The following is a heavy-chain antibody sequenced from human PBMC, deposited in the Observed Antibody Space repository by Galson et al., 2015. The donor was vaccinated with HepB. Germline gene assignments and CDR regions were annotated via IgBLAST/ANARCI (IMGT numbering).Heavy chain of an antibody. CDR3: TRDPSLGTPFDY. CDR2: ISSDGSYI. J-gene: IGHJ4*02. V-gene: IGHV3-21*01. D-gene: IGHD3-16*01. CDR1: GFNFNDYN. Sequence: SLRLSCAASGFNFNDYNMIWVRQAPGKGLEWVSSISSDGSYIFYGDSVTGRFTVSRDNPKNSLYLQMNSLRAEDTAIYYCTRDPSLGTPFDYWGQGTLVTVSS.